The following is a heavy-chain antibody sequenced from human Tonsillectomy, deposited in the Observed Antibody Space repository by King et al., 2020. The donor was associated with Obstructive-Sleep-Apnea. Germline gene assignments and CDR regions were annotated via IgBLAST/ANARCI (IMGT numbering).Heavy chain of an antibody. CDR3: ARVLGAAGPDYYVDY. V-gene: IGHV4-34*01. CDR1: GGSFSDYY. D-gene: IGHD1-26*01. J-gene: IGHJ4*02. Sequence: VQLQQWGTGLLKPSETLSLTCAVYGGSFSDYYWSWIHQPPGKELEWIGEINHSGSTNFNPSLKSRVTISVDTSRNQFSLKLHSLTAADTAVYYCARVLGAAGPDYYVDYWGQGTLVTVSS. CDR2: INHSGST.